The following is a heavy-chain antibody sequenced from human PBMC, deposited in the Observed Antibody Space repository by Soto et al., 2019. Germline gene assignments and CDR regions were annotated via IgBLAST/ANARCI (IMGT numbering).Heavy chain of an antibody. CDR2: INPNSGGT. V-gene: IGHV1-2*02. CDR3: AVAQWRDYYDSSGYYNWFDP. J-gene: IGHJ5*02. Sequence: ASVKVSCKASGYTFTGYYMHWVRQAPGQGLEWMGWINPNSGGTNYAQKFQGRVTMTRDTSISTAYMELSRLRSDDTAVYYCAVAQWRDYYDSSGYYNWFDPWGQGTLVTVSS. CDR1: GYTFTGYY. D-gene: IGHD3-22*01.